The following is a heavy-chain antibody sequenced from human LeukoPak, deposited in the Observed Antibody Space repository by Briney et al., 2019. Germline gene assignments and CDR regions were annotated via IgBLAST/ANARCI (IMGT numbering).Heavy chain of an antibody. CDR3: AKVFPPIFGVVIAPNDY. J-gene: IGHJ4*02. V-gene: IGHV3-23*01. CDR2: IIGSGGST. Sequence: GGSLRLSCAASGFTFSSYAMGWFRQAPGKGLEWVSAIIGSGGSTYYADSVKGRFTISRDNSKNTLYLQMNSLRAEDTAVYYCAKVFPPIFGVVIAPNDYWGQGTLVTVSS. D-gene: IGHD3-3*01. CDR1: GFTFSSYA.